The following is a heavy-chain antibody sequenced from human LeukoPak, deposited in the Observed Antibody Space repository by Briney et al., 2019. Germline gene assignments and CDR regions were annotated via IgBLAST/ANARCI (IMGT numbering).Heavy chain of an antibody. CDR2: MNPNSGNT. J-gene: IGHJ4*02. V-gene: IGHV1-8*01. CDR1: GYTFTSYD. Sequence: GASVKVSCKASGYTFTSYDINWVRQATGQGLEWMGWMNPNSGNTGYAQKFQGRVTMTRNTSISTAYMELSGLRSEDTAVYYCARGLIPGYCSGGSCSRDFDYWGQGTLVTVSS. D-gene: IGHD2-15*01. CDR3: ARGLIPGYCSGGSCSRDFDY.